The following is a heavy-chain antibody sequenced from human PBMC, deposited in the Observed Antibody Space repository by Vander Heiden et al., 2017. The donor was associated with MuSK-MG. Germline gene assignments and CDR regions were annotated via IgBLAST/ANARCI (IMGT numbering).Heavy chain of an antibody. CDR2: INHSGST. D-gene: IGHD1-26*01. V-gene: IGHV4-34*01. CDR3: AVSKSAVGSYPDY. Sequence: QVQLQQWGAGLLKLSETLSLTCAVYGGSFSGYYWSWIRQPPGKGLEWIGEINHSGSTNYNPSLKSRVTISVDTSKNQFSLKLSSVTAADTAVYYCAVSKSAVGSYPDYWCQGTLVTVSS. J-gene: IGHJ4*02. CDR1: GGSFSGYY.